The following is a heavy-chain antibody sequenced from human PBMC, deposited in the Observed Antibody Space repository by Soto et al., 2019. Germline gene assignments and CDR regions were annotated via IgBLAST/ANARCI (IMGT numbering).Heavy chain of an antibody. D-gene: IGHD3-9*01. Sequence: PSETLSLTCTVSGGSISSGGYYWSWIRQHPGKGLEWIGYIYYSGSTYYNPSLKSRVTISVDTSKNQFSLKLSSVTAAETAVYYCARVRRYDILTGSRWFDPWGQGTLVTVSS. CDR2: IYYSGST. J-gene: IGHJ5*02. CDR3: ARVRRYDILTGSRWFDP. CDR1: GGSISSGGYY. V-gene: IGHV4-31*03.